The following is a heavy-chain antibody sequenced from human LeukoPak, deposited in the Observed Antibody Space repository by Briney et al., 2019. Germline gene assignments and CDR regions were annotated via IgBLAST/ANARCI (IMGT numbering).Heavy chain of an antibody. CDR3: ARDRWDYDSSGQQAFDI. V-gene: IGHV3-21*01. CDR1: GFTFSSYS. Sequence: GGSLRLSCAASGFTFSSYSMNWVRQAPGKGLEWVSSFSSSSSYIYYADSVKGRFTISRDNAKNSLYLQMNSLRAEDTAVYYCARDRWDYDSSGQQAFDIWGQGTMVTVSS. J-gene: IGHJ3*02. CDR2: FSSSSSYI. D-gene: IGHD3-22*01.